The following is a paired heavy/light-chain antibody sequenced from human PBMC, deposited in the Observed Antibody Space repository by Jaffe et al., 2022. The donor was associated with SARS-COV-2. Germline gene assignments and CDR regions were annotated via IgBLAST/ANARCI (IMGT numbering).Heavy chain of an antibody. J-gene: IGHJ6*02. V-gene: IGHV4-34*01. CDR1: GGSFSGYY. CDR2: INHSGST. CDR3: ARHPRTYYYDSSGYFDYYYGMDV. Sequence: QVQLQQWGAGLLKPSETLSLTCAVYGGSFSGYYWSWIRQPPGKGLEWIGEINHSGSTNYNPSLKSRVTISVDTSKNQFSLKLSSVTAADTAVYYCARHPRTYYYDSSGYFDYYYGMDVWGQGTTVTVSS. D-gene: IGHD3-22*01.
Light chain of an antibody. CDR2: LGS. V-gene: IGKV2-28*01. J-gene: IGKJ1*01. Sequence: DIVMTQSPLSLPVTPGEPASISCRSSQSLLHSNGYNYLDWYLQKPGQSPQLLIYLGSNRASGVPDRFSGSGSGTDFTLKISRVEAEDVGVYYCMQALQTPPWTFGQGTKVEIK. CDR1: QSLLHSNGYNY. CDR3: MQALQTPPWT.